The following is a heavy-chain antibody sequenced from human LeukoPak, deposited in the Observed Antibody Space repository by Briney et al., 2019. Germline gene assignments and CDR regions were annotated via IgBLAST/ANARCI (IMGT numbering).Heavy chain of an antibody. CDR2: INQGGSEK. V-gene: IGHV3-7*04. Sequence: GGSLRLSCAASGFIFSPYWMTWVRQAPGKGLEWVANINQGGSEKDYVDSVKGRFTISRDNPKNSLYLQMNSLRAEDTAVYYCAGTNYYGSGSAEYFQHWGQGTLVTVSS. J-gene: IGHJ1*01. CDR1: GFIFSPYW. D-gene: IGHD3-10*01. CDR3: AGTNYYGSGSAEYFQH.